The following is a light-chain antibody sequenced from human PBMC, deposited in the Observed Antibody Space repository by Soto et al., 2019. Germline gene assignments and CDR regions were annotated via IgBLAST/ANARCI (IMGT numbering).Light chain of an antibody. V-gene: IGKV1-39*01. CDR1: QSISSY. Sequence: DIQMTQSPSSLSASVGDRVTITCGASQSISSYLNWYQQKPGKAPKLLIYAASSLQSGVPSRLRGSGSGTDLTITISSMQPEDFATYYCQQGNTFTLTFGGGTKVDIK. CDR2: AAS. CDR3: QQGNTFTLT. J-gene: IGKJ4*01.